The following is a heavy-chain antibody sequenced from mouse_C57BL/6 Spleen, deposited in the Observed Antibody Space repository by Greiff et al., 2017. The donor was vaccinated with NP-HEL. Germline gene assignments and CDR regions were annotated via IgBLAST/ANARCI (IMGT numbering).Heavy chain of an antibody. Sequence: VQLQQSGPELVKPGASVKMSCKASGYTFTDYNMHWVKQSHGKSLEWIGYINPNNGGTSYNQKFKGKATLTVNKSSSTAYMELRSLTSEDSAVYYCARAPWLLPYFDYWGQGTTLTVSS. CDR1: GYTFTDYN. D-gene: IGHD2-3*01. V-gene: IGHV1-22*01. J-gene: IGHJ2*01. CDR2: INPNNGGT. CDR3: ARAPWLLPYFDY.